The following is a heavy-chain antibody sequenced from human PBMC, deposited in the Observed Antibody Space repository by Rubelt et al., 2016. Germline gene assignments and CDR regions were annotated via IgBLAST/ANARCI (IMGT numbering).Heavy chain of an antibody. D-gene: IGHD6-13*01. CDR1: GFTFGSHW. CDR3: ARRPGSSTLYDY. J-gene: IGHJ4*02. Sequence: EVQLVESGGVLVQPGGSLRLSCAASGFTFGSHWMRWVRQAPGKGLAWVASIRPERSDQHYVDSLKGRFTISRDNAKNSLYRQMNSLGAEDTAVYYCARRPGSSTLYDYWGQGTLVTVSS. V-gene: IGHV3-7*01. CDR2: IRPERSDQ.